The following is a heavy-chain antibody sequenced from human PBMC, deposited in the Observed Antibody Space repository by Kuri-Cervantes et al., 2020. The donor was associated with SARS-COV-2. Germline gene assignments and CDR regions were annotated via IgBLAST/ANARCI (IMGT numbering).Heavy chain of an antibody. V-gene: IGHV3-49*04. Sequence: GESLKISCPASGFTFGDYAMSWVRQAPGKGLEWVGFIRSKAYGGTTEYAASVKGRFTISRDDSKSIAYLQMNSLKTEDTAVYYCTRDDFWSGYYVYWGQGTLVTVSS. CDR1: GFTFGDYA. CDR3: TRDDFWSGYYVY. CDR2: IRSKAYGGTT. D-gene: IGHD3-3*01. J-gene: IGHJ4*02.